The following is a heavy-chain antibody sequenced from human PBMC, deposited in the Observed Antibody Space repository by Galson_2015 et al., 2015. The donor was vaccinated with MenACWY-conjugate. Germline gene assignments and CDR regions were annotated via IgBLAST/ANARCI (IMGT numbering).Heavy chain of an antibody. D-gene: IGHD3-10*01. J-gene: IGHJ6*03. CDR2: IYAGGST. Sequence: SLRLSCAATGSTVNSNYMSWVRQAPGKGLECVSVIYAGGSTYYTDSVKGRFTVSRDNSNNTAHLQMNSLRVEDTAVYYCARAIRLRGSGHFPPDYRDLWGKGTTVRVSS. CDR3: ARAIRLRGSGHFPPDYRDL. CDR1: GSTVNSNY. V-gene: IGHV3-53*01.